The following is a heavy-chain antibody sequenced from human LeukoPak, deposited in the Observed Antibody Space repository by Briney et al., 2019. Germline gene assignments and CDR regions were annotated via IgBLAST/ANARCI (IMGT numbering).Heavy chain of an antibody. CDR2: ISYDGSNK. CDR3: ASLQDGNCIAVAGTSLSFCGMDV. D-gene: IGHD6-19*01. CDR1: GFTFSSYA. Sequence: GGSLRLSCAASGFTFSSYAMHWVCQAPGKGLEWVAVISYDGSNKYYADSVKGRFTISRDNSKNTLYLQMNSLRAEDAAVYYCASLQDGNCIAVAGTSLSFCGMDVWGQGTTVTVSS. V-gene: IGHV3-30-3*01. J-gene: IGHJ6*02.